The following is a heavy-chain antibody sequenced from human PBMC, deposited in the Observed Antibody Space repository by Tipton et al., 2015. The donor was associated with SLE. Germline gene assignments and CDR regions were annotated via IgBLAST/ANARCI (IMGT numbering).Heavy chain of an antibody. CDR1: GFTFTDYA. CDR2: ISSTSNYI. J-gene: IGHJ4*02. CDR3: ARDPSLGELSHPFDY. V-gene: IGHV3-21*01. D-gene: IGHD3-16*02. Sequence: SLRLSCAASGFTFTDYALTWVRQAPGKGLEWVSSISSTSNYIYYADSVKGRFTISRDNAKNSLYLQMNSLRAEDTAVYYCARDPSLGELSHPFDYWGQGTLVTVSS.